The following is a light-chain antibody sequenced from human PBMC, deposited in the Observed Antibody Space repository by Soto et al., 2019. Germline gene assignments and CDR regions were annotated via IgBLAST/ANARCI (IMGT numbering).Light chain of an antibody. CDR2: RNA. V-gene: IGLV1-47*01. CDR1: NSTIESNY. CDR3: AAWDDSLSGRRV. J-gene: IGLJ1*01. Sequence: QSVLTQPPSASGTPGQRVTISCSGSNSTIESNYVYWYQQLPGTAPKLLIYRNAQRPSGVPDRFSGSKSGTSASLAISGLRSEDEADYYCAAWDDSLSGRRVYGTGTKVTVL.